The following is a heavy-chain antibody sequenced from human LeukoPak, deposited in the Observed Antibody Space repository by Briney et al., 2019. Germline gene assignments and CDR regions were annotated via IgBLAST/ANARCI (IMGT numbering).Heavy chain of an antibody. CDR2: IKHDGSET. CDR3: AKNGGPHGMDV. Sequence: GGSLRLSCAASGFTFSSIWMSWVRQAPGKGLERVANIKHDGSETNYVDSVKGRFSISRDNAKNSLHLQMNSLRVEDTAVYYCAKNGGPHGMDVWGLGTTVTVSS. CDR1: GFTFSSIW. V-gene: IGHV3-7*02. J-gene: IGHJ6*02. D-gene: IGHD3-16*01.